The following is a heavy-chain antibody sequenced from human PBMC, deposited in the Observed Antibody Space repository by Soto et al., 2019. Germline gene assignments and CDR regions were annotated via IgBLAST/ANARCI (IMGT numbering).Heavy chain of an antibody. Sequence: QVQLVQSGAELKKPGSSVKVSCEASGGSFISYSFTWVRQAPGQGLEWMGRIIPIQGKANYALKFQDRVTITADRSTRTAYMELRSLRPEDTAVYYCAKSLLFVDHAYMDVCGKGTTVTVSS. CDR3: AKSLLFVDHAYMDV. D-gene: IGHD2-21*01. J-gene: IGHJ6*03. V-gene: IGHV1-69*02. CDR2: IIPIQGKA. CDR1: GGSFISYS.